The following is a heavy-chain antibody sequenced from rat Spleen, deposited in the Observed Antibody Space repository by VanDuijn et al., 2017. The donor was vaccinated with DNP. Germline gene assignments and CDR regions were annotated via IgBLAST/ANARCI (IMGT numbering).Heavy chain of an antibody. Sequence: EVQLVESGGGLVQPGRSLKLSCAASGFTFSDYAMAWVRQAPKKGLEWVATISYDGTTTYYQDSVKGRFTVSRDNAKSTLYLQMDSLRSDDTATYYCARDDYGSYGAMDAWGQGTSVTVSS. D-gene: IGHD1-3*01. CDR3: ARDDYGSYGAMDA. V-gene: IGHV5-17*01. J-gene: IGHJ4*01. CDR1: GFTFSDYA. CDR2: ISYDGTTT.